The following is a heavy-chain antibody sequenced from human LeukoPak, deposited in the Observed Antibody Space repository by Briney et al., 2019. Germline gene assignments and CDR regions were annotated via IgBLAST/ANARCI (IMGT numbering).Heavy chain of an antibody. D-gene: IGHD6-13*01. Sequence: SGTLSLTCAVSGGSISSSNWWSWVRQPPGKGLEWIGEIYHSGSTNYNPSLKSRVTISVDTSKNQFSLKLSSVTAADTAVYYCARGRGEQLAEDYNFDYWGQGTLVTVSS. J-gene: IGHJ4*02. CDR3: ARGRGEQLAEDYNFDY. CDR1: GGSISSSNW. V-gene: IGHV4-4*02. CDR2: IYHSGST.